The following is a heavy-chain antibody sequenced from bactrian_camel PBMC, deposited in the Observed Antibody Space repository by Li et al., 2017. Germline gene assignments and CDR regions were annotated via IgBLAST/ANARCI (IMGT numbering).Heavy chain of an antibody. D-gene: IGHD4*01. CDR2: IQRPVGRT. CDR1: RYTSSRNC. V-gene: IGHV3-3*01. Sequence: HVQLVESGGGSVQAGGSLRLSCAASRYTSSRNCLAWFRQAPGKEREAVAVIQRPVGRTHYADSVKGRFTISIESASKTLYLQMNSLQPEDTAMYFCAADVREYYSDYFLYFTGEFAYRGQGTQVTVS. J-gene: IGHJ6*01. CDR3: AADVREYYSDYFLYFTGEFAY.